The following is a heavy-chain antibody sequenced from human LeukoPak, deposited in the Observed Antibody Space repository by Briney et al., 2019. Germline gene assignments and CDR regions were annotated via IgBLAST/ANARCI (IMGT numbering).Heavy chain of an antibody. D-gene: IGHD3-22*01. Sequence: GGSLRLSCAASGFTFSSYGMHWVRQAPGKGLEWVAVISYDGSNKYYADSVKGRFPISRDNSKNTLYLQMNSLRAEDTAVYYCAKDRFAYDSSGYPDYWGQGTLVTVSS. CDR1: GFTFSSYG. CDR2: ISYDGSNK. J-gene: IGHJ4*02. CDR3: AKDRFAYDSSGYPDY. V-gene: IGHV3-30*18.